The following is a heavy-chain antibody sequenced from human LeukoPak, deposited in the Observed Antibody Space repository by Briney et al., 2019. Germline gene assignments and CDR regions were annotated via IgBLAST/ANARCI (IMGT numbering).Heavy chain of an antibody. V-gene: IGHV1-69*01. D-gene: IGHD6-19*01. J-gene: IGHJ4*02. CDR2: IIPIFGTA. CDR1: GGTFSSYA. CDR3: ARDNRYSSGWPRGNKFDY. Sequence: SVKVSCKASGGTFSSYAISWVRQAPGQGLEWMGGIIPIFGTANYAQKFQGRVTITADESTGTAYMELSSLRSEDTAVYYCARDNRYSSGWPRGNKFDYWGQGTLVTVSS.